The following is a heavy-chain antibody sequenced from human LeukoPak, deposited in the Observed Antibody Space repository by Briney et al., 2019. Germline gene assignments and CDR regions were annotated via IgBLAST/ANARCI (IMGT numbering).Heavy chain of an antibody. D-gene: IGHD4-17*01. J-gene: IGHJ4*02. CDR1: GGSVTSASNY. Sequence: SETLSLTCTVSGGSVTSASNYWAWIPQPPGKGLEWSGSIHYSGRTYYSPSLKRRLTISENTYKSQCSLELTFVTAAGTAVYYCTRHHDYGEKIDYWGQGTLVTVSS. CDR3: TRHHDYGEKIDY. V-gene: IGHV4-39*01. CDR2: IHYSGRT.